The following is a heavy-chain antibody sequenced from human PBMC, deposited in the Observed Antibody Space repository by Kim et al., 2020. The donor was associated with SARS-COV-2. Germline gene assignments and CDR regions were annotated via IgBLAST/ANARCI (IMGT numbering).Heavy chain of an antibody. Sequence: GGSLRLSFAASGFTFRSYAVSWVRQAPGKGLEWVSVISARGDSTYYADSVKGRFTISRDNSNSTLYLQMNSLRAEDTAVYYCAKWWPIRGYYYYYGMDV. CDR3: AKWWPIRGYYYYYGMDV. CDR1: GFTFRSYA. CDR2: ISARGDST. J-gene: IGHJ6*01. V-gene: IGHV3-23*01. D-gene: IGHD2-15*01.